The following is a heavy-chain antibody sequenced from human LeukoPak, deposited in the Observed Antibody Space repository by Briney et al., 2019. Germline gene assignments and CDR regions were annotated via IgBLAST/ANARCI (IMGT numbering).Heavy chain of an antibody. CDR2: IYYSGST. Sequence: SETLSLTCTVSGGSISSYYWSWIRQPPGKGLEWIGYIYYSGSTNCNPSLKSRVTISVDTSKNQFSLKLSSVTAADTAVYYCASAVAGTFFDYWGQGTLVTVSS. J-gene: IGHJ4*02. CDR1: GGSISSYY. D-gene: IGHD6-19*01. CDR3: ASAVAGTFFDY. V-gene: IGHV4-59*01.